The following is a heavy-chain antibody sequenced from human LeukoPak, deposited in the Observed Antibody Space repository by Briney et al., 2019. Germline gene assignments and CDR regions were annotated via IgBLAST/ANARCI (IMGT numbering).Heavy chain of an antibody. J-gene: IGHJ4*02. D-gene: IGHD3-22*01. CDR1: GYTFSDSF. V-gene: IGHV1-2*02. CDR2: INPVSGDT. CDR3: ARGERAGYYYDSSGYSPF. Sequence: GASVTVSCKASGYTFSDSFMHWVRQAPGQGPEWMGWINPVSGDTNFAQRFQGRVTLTRDTSISTAYMELSSLRSEDTAVYYCARGERAGYYYDSSGYSPFWGQGTLVTVSS.